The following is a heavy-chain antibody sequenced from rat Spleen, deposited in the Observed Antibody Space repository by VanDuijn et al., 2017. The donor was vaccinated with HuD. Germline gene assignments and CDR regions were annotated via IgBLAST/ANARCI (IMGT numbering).Heavy chain of an antibody. D-gene: IGHD1-6*01. CDR2: ISSDGFTT. CDR1: GFTFSDYY. Sequence: EVQLVESDGGLVQPGRSLKLSCAASGFTFSDYYMAWVRQAPTKGLEWVATISSDGFTTYYRDSVRGRFTISSDNTKTTLYLQMDSLRSEDTATYYCTRHDYGYTDYFDYWGQGVMVTVSS. CDR3: TRHDYGYTDYFDY. J-gene: IGHJ2*01. V-gene: IGHV5-29*01.